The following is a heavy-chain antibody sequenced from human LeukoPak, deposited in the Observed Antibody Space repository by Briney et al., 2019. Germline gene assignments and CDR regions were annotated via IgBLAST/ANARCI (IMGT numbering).Heavy chain of an antibody. CDR2: ISGSGTGT. J-gene: IGHJ4*02. CDR3: AKAIYLRLNGRAYFDY. D-gene: IGHD2-8*01. Sequence: GGSLRLSCAASGLSFSSCAMNWVRQAPGKGLEWISAISGSGTGTYYAGSVKGRFTISRDNSKNTLYLQMNSLRAQDSAVYYCAKAIYLRLNGRAYFDYWGQGTLVTVSS. V-gene: IGHV3-23*01. CDR1: GLSFSSCA.